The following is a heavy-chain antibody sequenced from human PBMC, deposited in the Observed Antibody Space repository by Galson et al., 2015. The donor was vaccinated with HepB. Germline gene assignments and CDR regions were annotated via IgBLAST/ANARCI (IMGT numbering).Heavy chain of an antibody. CDR2: ISPGGTE. CDR3: ARNPASYDYYNMDV. CDR1: GFSFMSHS. V-gene: IGHV3-48*01. Sequence: SLRLSCAASGFSFMSHSVNWVRHSPGKGLEWLAYISPGGTEYYADSAGGRFTLSRDKVKKAMYLHMSSLRVEDTAVYYCARNPASYDYYNMDVWGQGTTVTVS. J-gene: IGHJ6*02. D-gene: IGHD3-3*01.